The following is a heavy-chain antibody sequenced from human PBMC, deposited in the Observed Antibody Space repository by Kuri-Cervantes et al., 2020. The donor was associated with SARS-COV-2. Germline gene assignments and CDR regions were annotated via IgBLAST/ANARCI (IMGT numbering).Heavy chain of an antibody. J-gene: IGHJ1*01. CDR1: GFTFSNYD. V-gene: IGHV3-48*02. CDR3: AARRWLGVPIAPVELYIQV. D-gene: IGHD6-19*01. Sequence: GESLKISCAASGFTFSNYDMNWVRQAPGKGLEWVSYISSSSRTMYNADSVKGRFTISRDNAKNSLYLQMNSLRDEDTAVYYCAARRWLGVPIAPVELYIQVWGQGTLVTVSS. CDR2: ISSSSRTM.